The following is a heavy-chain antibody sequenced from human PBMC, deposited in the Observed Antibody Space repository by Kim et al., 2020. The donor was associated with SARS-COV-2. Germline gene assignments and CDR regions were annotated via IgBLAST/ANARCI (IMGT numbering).Heavy chain of an antibody. V-gene: IGHV3-48*03. J-gene: IGHJ4*02. CDR2: ISSSGSSTI. CDR3: ARDPTLHGDNFRYFDY. D-gene: IGHD1-1*01. Sequence: GGSLRLSCAASGFTFSSYDMHWVRQAPGKGLEWVSYISSSGSSTIHYADSVKGRFTISRDNAKNSLYLQMNSLRVEDTAVYYCARDPTLHGDNFRYFDYWGQGTLVTVSS. CDR1: GFTFSSYD.